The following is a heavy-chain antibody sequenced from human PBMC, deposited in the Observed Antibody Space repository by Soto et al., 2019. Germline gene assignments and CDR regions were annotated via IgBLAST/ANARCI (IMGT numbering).Heavy chain of an antibody. V-gene: IGHV3-23*01. CDR3: AKDSPSGYDSRDYYYYYGMDV. J-gene: IGHJ6*02. D-gene: IGHD5-12*01. Sequence: EVQLLESGGGLVQPGGSLRLSCAASGFTFSSYAMRWVRQAPGKGLEWVSAISGSGGSTYYADSVKGRFTISRDNSKNTLYLQMNSLRAEDTAVYYCAKDSPSGYDSRDYYYYYGMDVWGQGTTVTVSS. CDR1: GFTFSSYA. CDR2: ISGSGGST.